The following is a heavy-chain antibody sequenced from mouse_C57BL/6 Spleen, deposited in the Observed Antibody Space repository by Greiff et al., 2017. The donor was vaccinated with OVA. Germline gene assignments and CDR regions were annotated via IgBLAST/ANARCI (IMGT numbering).Heavy chain of an antibody. D-gene: IGHD2-2*01. J-gene: IGHJ4*01. V-gene: IGHV1-55*01. CDR3: ARSDYGYDGYAMDY. CDR2: IYPGSGST. Sequence: VQLQQPGAELVKPGASVKMSCKASGYTFTSYWITWVKQRPGQGLEWIGDIYPGSGSTNYNEKFKSKATLTVDTSSSTAYMQLSSLTSEDSAVYYCARSDYGYDGYAMDYWGQGTSVTVSS. CDR1: GYTFTSYW.